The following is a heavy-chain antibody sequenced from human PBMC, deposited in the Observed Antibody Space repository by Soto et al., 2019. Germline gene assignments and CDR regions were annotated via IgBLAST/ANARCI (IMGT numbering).Heavy chain of an antibody. D-gene: IGHD3-3*01. Sequence: ETLSLTCTVSGGSISSYYWSWIRQPPGKGLEWIGYIYYSGSTNYNPSLKSRVTISVDTSKNQFSLKLSSVTAADTAVYYCARVSYDFWSGYYLFDYWGQGTLVTVSS. J-gene: IGHJ4*02. CDR3: ARVSYDFWSGYYLFDY. CDR1: GGSISSYY. CDR2: IYYSGST. V-gene: IGHV4-59*01.